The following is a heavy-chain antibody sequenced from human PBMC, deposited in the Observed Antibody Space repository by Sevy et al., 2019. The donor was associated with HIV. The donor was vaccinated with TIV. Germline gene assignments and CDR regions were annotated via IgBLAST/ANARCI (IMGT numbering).Heavy chain of an antibody. D-gene: IGHD2-15*01. CDR1: GFTFSNAW. Sequence: GGSLRLSCAASGFTFSNAWMSWVRQAPGKGLEWVGRIKSKTDGGTTDYAAPVKGRFTISRDDSKNTLYLQMNSLKTEDTAVYYCTTDLGRPRADRYGKGFDDWGQGTLVTVSS. CDR3: TTDLGRPRADRYGKGFDD. V-gene: IGHV3-15*01. CDR2: IKSKTDGGTT. J-gene: IGHJ4*02.